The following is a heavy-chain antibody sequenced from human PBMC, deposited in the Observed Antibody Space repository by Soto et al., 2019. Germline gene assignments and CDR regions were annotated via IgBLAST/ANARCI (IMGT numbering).Heavy chain of an antibody. CDR3: ARYVDTAMVKGYYFDY. CDR2: IYYSGST. CDR1: GGSISSSSYY. D-gene: IGHD5-18*01. J-gene: IGHJ4*02. Sequence: SETLSLTCTVSGGSISSSSYYWGWIRQPPGKGLEWIGSIYYSGSTYYNPSLKSRVTISVDTSKNQFSLKLGSVTAADTAVYYCARYVDTAMVKGYYFDYWGQGTQVTVSS. V-gene: IGHV4-39*01.